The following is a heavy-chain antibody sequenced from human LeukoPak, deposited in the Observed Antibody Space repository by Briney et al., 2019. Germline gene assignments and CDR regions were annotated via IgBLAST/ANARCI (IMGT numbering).Heavy chain of an antibody. Sequence: SETLSLTCAASGASVNSGSYYWRWLRQHPGRGLEWIGYIYYTGITNYNPSLKSRVTISVDTSKNQFSLNLNSVTAADTAVYYCATSQCGSDCYLAGDYWGQGTLVTVSS. CDR2: IYYTGIT. J-gene: IGHJ4*02. CDR3: ATSQCGSDCYLAGDY. V-gene: IGHV4-61*01. D-gene: IGHD2-21*02. CDR1: GASVNSGSYY.